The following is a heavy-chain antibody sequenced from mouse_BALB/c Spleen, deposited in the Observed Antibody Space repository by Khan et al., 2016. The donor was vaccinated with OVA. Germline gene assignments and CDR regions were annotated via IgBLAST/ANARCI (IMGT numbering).Heavy chain of an antibody. CDR2: IAPANGNT. J-gene: IGHJ1*01. CDR3: ARPSYDPRDFEV. Sequence: EVQLQQSGAELVKPGASVKLSCTASGFNIKDTYLHWVKQRPEQGLEWIGRIAPANGNTQYDPKFQGKAPLTSDTSSNTAYLQLNSLTSEDTAVYYCARPSYDPRDFEVWGAGTTVTVSS. CDR1: GFNIKDTY. V-gene: IGHV14-3*02. D-gene: IGHD2-10*02.